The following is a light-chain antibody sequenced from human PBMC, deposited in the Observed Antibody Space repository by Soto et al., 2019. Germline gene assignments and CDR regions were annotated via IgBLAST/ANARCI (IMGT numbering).Light chain of an antibody. J-gene: IGKJ1*01. CDR1: QSCRNS. Sequence: DHQMTQSPSTRPASIGDRVTIACRASQSCRNSLAWYQQKAGKAPTLLIYDASTLQSGVPSRFSGSGSGTEFSLTISSLQPEDLAAYYCQHYNSYSEAFGQGTKVDIK. CDR3: QHYNSYSEA. CDR2: DAS. V-gene: IGKV1-5*01.